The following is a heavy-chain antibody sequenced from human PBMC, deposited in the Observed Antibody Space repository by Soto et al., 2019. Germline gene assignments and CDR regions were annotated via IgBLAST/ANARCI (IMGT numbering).Heavy chain of an antibody. Sequence: PSETLSLTCTVSGYSISSGCYWGWIRQPPGKRLERIGSMYPTGSTYYNPSLKSRVTMSVDTSNNEFSPKLTSVTAADTAVYHCVRDLNYGLYYFDYWGQGTLVTVSS. CDR2: MYPTGST. CDR3: VRDLNYGLYYFDY. J-gene: IGHJ4*02. V-gene: IGHV4-38-2*02. CDR1: GYSISSGCY. D-gene: IGHD3-10*01.